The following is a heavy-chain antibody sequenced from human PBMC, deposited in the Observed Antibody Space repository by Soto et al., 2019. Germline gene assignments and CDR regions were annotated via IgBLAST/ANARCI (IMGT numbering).Heavy chain of an antibody. CDR3: AREVQVHTPAFVY. D-gene: IGHD3-10*01. J-gene: IGHJ4*02. CDR1: GGTFNTYA. Sequence: QVQLVQSGAEMKKPGSSVKVSCQSSGGTFNTYAMNWVRQAPGQGPEWMGDISPMFGAANYAPKFPGRVTITADESRGTSYMQLSSLTSEDTALYCCAREVQVHTPAFVYWGQGTLVTVSS. V-gene: IGHV1-69*19. CDR2: ISPMFGAA.